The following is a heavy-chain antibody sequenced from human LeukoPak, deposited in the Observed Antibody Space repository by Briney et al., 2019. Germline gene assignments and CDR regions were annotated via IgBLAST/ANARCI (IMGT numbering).Heavy chain of an antibody. CDR2: IIPIFGTA. D-gene: IGHD3-10*01. J-gene: IGHJ4*02. Sequence: VASVKVSCKASGGTFSSYAISWVRQAPGQGLEWMGGIIPIFGTANYAQKFQGRVTITADESTSTAYMELSSLRSDDTAVYYCARANYHGSGSYCDYWGQGTLVTVSS. CDR3: ARANYHGSGSYCDY. CDR1: GGTFSSYA. V-gene: IGHV1-69*01.